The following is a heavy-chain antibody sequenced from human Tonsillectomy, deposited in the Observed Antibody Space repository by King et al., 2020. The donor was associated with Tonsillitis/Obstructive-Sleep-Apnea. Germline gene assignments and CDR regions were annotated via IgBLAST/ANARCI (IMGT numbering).Heavy chain of an antibody. Sequence: VQLVQSGVEVKQPGASVRFSCEASGYTFTSYGVSWVRQAPGQGLEWMGWISTYNGNTKYAQKLQGRVTMTTDTSTNTAYMELRSLRSDDTAVYYCAREAVAATLDYLGQGTLVTVSS. V-gene: IGHV1-18*04. CDR3: AREAVAATLDY. D-gene: IGHD2-15*01. CDR1: GYTFTSYG. J-gene: IGHJ4*02. CDR2: ISTYNGNT.